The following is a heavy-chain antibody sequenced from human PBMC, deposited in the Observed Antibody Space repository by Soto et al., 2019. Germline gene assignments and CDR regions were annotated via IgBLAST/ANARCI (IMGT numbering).Heavy chain of an antibody. J-gene: IGHJ4*02. CDR2: SKSKTAGGTT. CDR1: GFTFSNAW. V-gene: IGHV3-15*07. Sequence: EVQLVESGGGLVKPGWSLRLSCAASGFTFSNAWMNWVRQAPGKVLEWVGRSKSKTAGGTTDYAAPVKGRFTISRDDSNNTLYLQMNSLKPGDTAVYYCTTASPRLVVVAAIDYWGQGTLVTVSS. CDR3: TTASPRLVVVAAIDY. D-gene: IGHD2-15*01.